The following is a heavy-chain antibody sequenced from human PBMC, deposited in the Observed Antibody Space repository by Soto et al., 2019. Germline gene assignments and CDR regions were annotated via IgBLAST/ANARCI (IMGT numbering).Heavy chain of an antibody. CDR3: ARDPTGYYSDY. J-gene: IGHJ4*02. V-gene: IGHV4-31*03. Sequence: QVQLQESGPGLVKPSQTLSLTCTVFGGSISSGGYYWSWIRQHPGKGLEWIGYIYYSGSTYYNSSLKSRVIITVDTSKNQCSLKLSSVTAADTAVYYCARDPTGYYSDYWGQGILVTVSS. CDR2: IYYSGST. D-gene: IGHD3-9*01. CDR1: GGSISSGGYY.